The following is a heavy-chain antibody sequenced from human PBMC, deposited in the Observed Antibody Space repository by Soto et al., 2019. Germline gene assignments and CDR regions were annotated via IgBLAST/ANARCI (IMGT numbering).Heavy chain of an antibody. CDR1: GFTFSTYW. CDR3: TTSPHRDSERVFV. CDR2: IKQDGTEK. V-gene: IGHV3-7*01. J-gene: IGHJ6*02. D-gene: IGHD1-26*01. Sequence: VQLVESGGGLVQPGGSLRLSCAASGFTFSTYWMSWVRRTPGKGLEWVANIKQDGTEKYYVDSVRGRLTVSRDNAKSSLYRQMNSLRVEDTAVYYCTTSPHRDSERVFVWGQGTTVTVSS.